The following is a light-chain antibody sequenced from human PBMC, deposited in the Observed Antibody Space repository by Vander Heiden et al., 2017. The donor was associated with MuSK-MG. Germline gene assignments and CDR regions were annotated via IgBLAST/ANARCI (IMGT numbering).Light chain of an antibody. V-gene: IGKV3-20*01. J-gene: IGKJ1*01. CDR3: HHYGTSPPWT. CDR2: DAS. CDR1: QSVSSAS. Sequence: EIVLTQSPGTLSLSPGERVTLSCRASQSVSSASLAWFQQKLGQAPRLLIYDASSRAPGISDRFSGSGSGTDFSLTIDRLEPEDFAVYYCHHYGTSPPWTFGQGTKVEIK.